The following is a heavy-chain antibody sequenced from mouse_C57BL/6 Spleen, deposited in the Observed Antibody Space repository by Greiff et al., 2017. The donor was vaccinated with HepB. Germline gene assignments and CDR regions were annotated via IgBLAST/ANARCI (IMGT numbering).Heavy chain of an antibody. D-gene: IGHD2-3*01. V-gene: IGHV2-5*01. CDR2: IWRGGST. CDR1: GFSLTSYG. Sequence: VMLVESGPGLVQPSQSLSITCTVSGFSLTSYGVHWVRQSPGKGLEWLGVIWRGGSTDYNAAFMSRLSITKDNSKSQVFFKMNSLQADDTAIYYCAKTRLDGYYYAMDYWGQGTSVTVSS. CDR3: AKTRLDGYYYAMDY. J-gene: IGHJ4*01.